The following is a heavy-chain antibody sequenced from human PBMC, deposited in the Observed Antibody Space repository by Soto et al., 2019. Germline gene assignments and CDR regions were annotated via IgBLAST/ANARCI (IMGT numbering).Heavy chain of an antibody. D-gene: IGHD2-8*02. CDR3: ARHEGWTGPDQ. J-gene: IGHJ5*02. V-gene: IGHV4-4*02. Sequence: SETLSLTCAVSGASIGSGGWWSWVRQPPGKGLEWIAEIFHDGNTNYSPSLKSRVTISVDKSQNQFALNVYSVTAADTAVYYCARHEGWTGPDQWGQGTLGTVSS. CDR1: GASIGSGGW. CDR2: IFHDGNT.